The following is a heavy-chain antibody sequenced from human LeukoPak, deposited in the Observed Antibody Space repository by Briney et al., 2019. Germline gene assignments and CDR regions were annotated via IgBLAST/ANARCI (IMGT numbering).Heavy chain of an antibody. D-gene: IGHD3-10*01. CDR2: IYTSGST. CDR3: AGNYYGSGSYYSEDRY. CDR1: GGSISSSSYY. V-gene: IGHV4-61*02. Sequence: SETLSLTCTVSGGSISSSSYYWSWIRQPAGKGLEWIGRIYTSGSTNYNPSLKSRVTIPVDTSKNQLSLKLSSVTAADTAVYYCAGNYYGSGSYYSEDRYWGQGTLVTVSS. J-gene: IGHJ4*02.